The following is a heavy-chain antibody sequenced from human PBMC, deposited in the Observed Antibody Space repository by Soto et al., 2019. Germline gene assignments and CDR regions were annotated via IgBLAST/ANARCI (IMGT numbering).Heavy chain of an antibody. V-gene: IGHV3-33*01. Sequence: PGGSLRLSCAASGFTFSSYGMHWVRQAPGKGLEWVAVIWYDGSNKYYADSVKGRFTISRDNSKNTLYLQMNSLRAEDTAVYYCAREGIAARRGRYYYYGMDVWGQGTTVTVSS. CDR2: IWYDGSNK. CDR3: AREGIAARRGRYYYYGMDV. J-gene: IGHJ6*02. D-gene: IGHD6-6*01. CDR1: GFTFSSYG.